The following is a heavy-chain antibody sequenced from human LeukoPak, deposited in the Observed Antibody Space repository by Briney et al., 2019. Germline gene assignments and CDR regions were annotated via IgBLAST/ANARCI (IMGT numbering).Heavy chain of an antibody. V-gene: IGHV3-9*01. CDR2: ISWNSGSI. J-gene: IGHJ4*02. CDR1: GFTFDDYA. CDR3: AKFGQQLVPYYFDY. D-gene: IGHD6-13*01. Sequence: SLRLSCAASGFTFDDYAMHWVRQAPGKGLEWVSGISWNSGSIGYADSVKGRFTISRDNAKNSLYLQMNSLRAEDTALYYCAKFGQQLVPYYFDYWGQGTLVTVSS.